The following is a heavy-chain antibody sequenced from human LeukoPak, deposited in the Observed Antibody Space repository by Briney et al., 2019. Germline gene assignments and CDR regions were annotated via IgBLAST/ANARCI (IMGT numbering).Heavy chain of an antibody. CDR1: GYTFTSYD. CDR3: ARVVAKIVGATRYAFDI. Sequence: ASVKVSYKASGYTFTSYDINWVRQATGQGLEWMGWMNPNSGNTGYAQKFQGRVTMTRNTSISTAYMELRSLRSDDTAVYYCARVVAKIVGATRYAFDIWGQGTMVTVSS. V-gene: IGHV1-8*01. D-gene: IGHD1-26*01. J-gene: IGHJ3*02. CDR2: MNPNSGNT.